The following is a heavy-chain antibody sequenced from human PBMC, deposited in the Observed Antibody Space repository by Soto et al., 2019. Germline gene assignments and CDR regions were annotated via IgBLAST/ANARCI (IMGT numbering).Heavy chain of an antibody. J-gene: IGHJ4*02. CDR1: GGTFSSYT. Sequence: SVKVSCKASGGTFSSYTISWVRQAPGQGLEWMGRIIPILGIANYAQKFQGRVTITADKSTSTAYMELSSLRSEDTAVYYCARDRGDCSSTSCYDPMLDYWGQGTLVTVSS. CDR3: ARDRGDCSSTSCYDPMLDY. V-gene: IGHV1-69*04. CDR2: IIPILGIA. D-gene: IGHD2-2*01.